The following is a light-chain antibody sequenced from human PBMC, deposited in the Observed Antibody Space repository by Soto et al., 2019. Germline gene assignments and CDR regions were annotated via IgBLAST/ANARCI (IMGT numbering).Light chain of an antibody. CDR3: SSYTSSPTEV. CDR2: AVS. CDR1: SSDVGCYNY. J-gene: IGLJ1*01. Sequence: QSARTQPASVSGSHGQSITISCTGTSSDVGCYNYVSGFQQHPGKAPKLMIYAVSTQPSGVSNRFSGSKSGNTASLTISGLKSEDEADSYCSSYTSSPTEVFGTGTKLTVL. V-gene: IGLV2-14*03.